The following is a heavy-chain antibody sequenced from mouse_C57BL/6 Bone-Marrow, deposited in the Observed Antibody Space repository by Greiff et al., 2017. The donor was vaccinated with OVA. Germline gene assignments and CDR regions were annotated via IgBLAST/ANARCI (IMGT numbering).Heavy chain of an antibody. CDR3: ARLVITTVDFDY. D-gene: IGHD1-1*01. Sequence: EVQLQQSGPELVKPGASVKISCKASGYTFTDYYMNWVKQSHGKSLEWIGDINPNNGGTSYNQKFKGKATLTVDKSSSTAYMELRSLTSEDSAVYYCARLVITTVDFDYWGQGTTLTVSS. V-gene: IGHV1-26*01. CDR1: GYTFTDYY. CDR2: INPNNGGT. J-gene: IGHJ2*01.